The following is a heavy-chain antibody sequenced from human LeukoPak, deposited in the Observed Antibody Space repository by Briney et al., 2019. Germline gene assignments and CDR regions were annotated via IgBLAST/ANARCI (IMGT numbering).Heavy chain of an antibody. CDR3: ARLKQQLTYFDY. CDR1: GGSISSYY. Sequence: SETLSLTCTVSGGSISSYYWSWIRQPPGKGLEWIGYIFYSGNTNYSPSLKSRLTMSVDTSKNQFSLRLSSVTAADTAIYYCARLKQQLTYFDYWGQGTLVTVSS. CDR2: IFYSGNT. J-gene: IGHJ4*02. V-gene: IGHV4-59*01. D-gene: IGHD6-13*01.